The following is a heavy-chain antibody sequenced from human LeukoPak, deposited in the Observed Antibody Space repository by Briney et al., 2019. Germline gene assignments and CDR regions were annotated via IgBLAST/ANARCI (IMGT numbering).Heavy chain of an antibody. J-gene: IGHJ4*02. CDR1: GGSISSYY. Sequence: WETLSLTCTVSGGSISSYYWSWIRQPPGKGLEWIGYIYYSGSTNYNPSLKSRVTISVDTSKNQFSLKLSSVTAADTAVYYCARGRIAARLPHFDYWGQGTLVTVSS. CDR3: ARGRIAARLPHFDY. V-gene: IGHV4-59*01. D-gene: IGHD6-6*01. CDR2: IYYSGST.